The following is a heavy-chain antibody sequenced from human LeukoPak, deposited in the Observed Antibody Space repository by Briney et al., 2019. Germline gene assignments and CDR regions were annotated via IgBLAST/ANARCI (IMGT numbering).Heavy chain of an antibody. Sequence: PSETLSLTCAVYGGSFSGYYWSWIRQPPGKGLEWIGEINHSGSTNYNPSLKSRVTISVDTSKNQFSLKLSSVTAADTAVYYCARGRYSSLYWGQGTLVTVSS. J-gene: IGHJ4*02. CDR3: ARGRYSSLY. V-gene: IGHV4-34*01. D-gene: IGHD6-13*01. CDR2: INHSGST. CDR1: GGSFSGYY.